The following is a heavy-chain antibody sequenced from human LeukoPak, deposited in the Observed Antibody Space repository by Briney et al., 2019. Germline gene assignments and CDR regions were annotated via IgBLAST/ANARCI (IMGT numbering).Heavy chain of an antibody. CDR3: ARIAARPYYYFDY. Sequence: PSETLSLTCTVSGDSISSSSYYWGWIRQPPGKGLERIGGIYCSGSTYYNPSLKSRVTISVDTSKNQFSLKLSSVTAADTAVYYCARIAARPYYYFDYWGQGTLVTVSS. D-gene: IGHD6-6*01. V-gene: IGHV4-39*01. J-gene: IGHJ4*02. CDR2: IYCSGST. CDR1: GDSISSSSYY.